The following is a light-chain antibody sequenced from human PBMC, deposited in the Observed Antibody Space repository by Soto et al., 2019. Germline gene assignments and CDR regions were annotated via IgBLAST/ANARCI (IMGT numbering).Light chain of an antibody. CDR2: AAS. CDR3: QQYNNWPPYT. Sequence: EIVLTQSPATLSLSPGDRATLSCRASQSISTYVNWFQQKPGQPPRLLIYAASNRVTGIPDRISGSGSGTDFTLTISSLEPEDSAVYYCQQYNNWPPYTFGQGTKVDIK. V-gene: IGKV3-11*01. CDR1: QSISTY. J-gene: IGKJ2*01.